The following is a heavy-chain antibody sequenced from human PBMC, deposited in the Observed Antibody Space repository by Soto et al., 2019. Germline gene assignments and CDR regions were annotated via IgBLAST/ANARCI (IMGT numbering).Heavy chain of an antibody. CDR1: GFPFSTYG. CDR2: ISNDGTNT. D-gene: IGHD6-6*01. Sequence: QVQMVESGGGVVQPGRSLRLSCAASGFPFSTYGMHWVRQTPGKGLEWMAVISNDGTNTYYADSVKGRFTISRDNCKDTLFLQMNSLRGEDSAVYYCAKVVRADTTSSNFYYYSALDDWGQGTTVTVSS. CDR3: AKVVRADTTSSNFYYYSALDD. V-gene: IGHV3-30*18. J-gene: IGHJ6*02.